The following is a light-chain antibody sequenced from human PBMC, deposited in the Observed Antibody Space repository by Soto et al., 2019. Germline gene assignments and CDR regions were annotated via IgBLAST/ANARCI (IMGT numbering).Light chain of an antibody. Sequence: EIVLTQSPDTLSLSPGERATLSCRASQSVSSSYLAWYQQKPGQAPRLLIYDASSRATGIPDRFSGSGSGTDFTLTISRLEPEDFAVYYCQQYGISPRTFGQGTKVEIK. V-gene: IGKV3-20*01. CDR3: QQYGISPRT. CDR1: QSVSSSY. J-gene: IGKJ1*01. CDR2: DAS.